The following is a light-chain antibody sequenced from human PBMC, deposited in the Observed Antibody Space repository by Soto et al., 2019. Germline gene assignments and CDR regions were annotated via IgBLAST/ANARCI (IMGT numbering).Light chain of an antibody. CDR1: QSVSSN. CDR2: GAS. Sequence: EIVMTQSPATLSVSPGERATLSCRASQSVSSNVAWYQQKPGQAPRLLVYGASTRATGIPGRFSGSGSGTEFTLTISSLQSEDFAVYCCQQYYKLPWTFGQGTKVDIK. CDR3: QQYYKLPWT. V-gene: IGKV3-15*01. J-gene: IGKJ1*01.